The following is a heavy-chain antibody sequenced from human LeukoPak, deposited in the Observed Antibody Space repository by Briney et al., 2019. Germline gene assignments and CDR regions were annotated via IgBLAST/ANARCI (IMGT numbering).Heavy chain of an antibody. D-gene: IGHD3-9*01. J-gene: IGHJ4*02. CDR1: GFTFSSYG. Sequence: GGSLRLSCAASGFTFSSYGMHWVRQAPGKGLEWVAFIRYDGSNKYYADSVKGRFTISRDNSKNTLYLQMNSLRAEDTAVYYCAKETNSYDILTGYYRDWGQGTLVTVSS. CDR2: IRYDGSNK. CDR3: AKETNSYDILTGYYRD. V-gene: IGHV3-30*02.